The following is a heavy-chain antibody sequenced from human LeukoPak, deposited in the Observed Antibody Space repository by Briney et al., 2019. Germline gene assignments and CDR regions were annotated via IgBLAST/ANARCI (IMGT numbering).Heavy chain of an antibody. J-gene: IGHJ4*02. CDR2: IQQDGSGK. Sequence: GGSLRLSCAASGFTFSSYWMTWVRQAPGRGPEWVANIQQDGSGKYYVDSVKGRFTISRDNAKNSLYLQMNSLRAEDTAVYYCARDVLGGAYCGGDCYSGYLFDYWGQGTLVTVSS. CDR3: ARDVLGGAYCGGDCYSGYLFDY. CDR1: GFTFSSYW. V-gene: IGHV3-7*01. D-gene: IGHD2-21*01.